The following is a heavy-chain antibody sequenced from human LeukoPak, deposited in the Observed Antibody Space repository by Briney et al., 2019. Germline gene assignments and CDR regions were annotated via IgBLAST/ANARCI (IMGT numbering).Heavy chain of an antibody. CDR1: GGSISSGSYY. J-gene: IGHJ6*03. CDR2: IYTSGST. Sequence: SQTLSLTCTVSGGSISSGSYYWRWIRQPAGKGLEWIGRIYTSGSTNYNPSLKSRATISVDTSKNQFSLKLSSVTAADTAVYYCASTALESIAARPDYYYYMDVWGKGTTVTVSS. D-gene: IGHD6-6*01. CDR3: ASTALESIAARPDYYYYMDV. V-gene: IGHV4-61*02.